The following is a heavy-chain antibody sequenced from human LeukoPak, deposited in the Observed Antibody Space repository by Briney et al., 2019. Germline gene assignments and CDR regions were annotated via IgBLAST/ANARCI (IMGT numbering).Heavy chain of an antibody. V-gene: IGHV4-34*01. CDR2: INHSGST. D-gene: IGHD5-18*01. Sequence: PSETLSLTCAVYGGSFSGYYWSWIRQPPGKGLEWIGEINHSGSTNYNPSLKSRVTISVDTSKNQFSLKLSSVTAADTAVYYCAGEARGYKRFDPWGQGTLVTVSS. CDR3: AGEARGYKRFDP. CDR1: GGSFSGYY. J-gene: IGHJ5*02.